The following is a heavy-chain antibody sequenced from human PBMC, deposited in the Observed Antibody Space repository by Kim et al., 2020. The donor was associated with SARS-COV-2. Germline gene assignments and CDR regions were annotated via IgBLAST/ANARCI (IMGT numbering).Heavy chain of an antibody. CDR1: GFTVSSNY. Sequence: GGSLRLSCAASGFTVSSNYMSWVRQAPGKGLEWVSVIYSGGSTYYADSVKGRFTISRDNSKNTLYLQMNSLRAEDTAVYYCARDQAITMVRGVIIRGDAFDIWGQGTMVTVSS. CDR2: IYSGGST. CDR3: ARDQAITMVRGVIIRGDAFDI. D-gene: IGHD3-10*01. J-gene: IGHJ3*02. V-gene: IGHV3-53*01.